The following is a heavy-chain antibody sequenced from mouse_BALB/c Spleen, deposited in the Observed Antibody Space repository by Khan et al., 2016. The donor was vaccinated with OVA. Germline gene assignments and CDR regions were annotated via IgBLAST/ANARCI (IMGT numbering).Heavy chain of an antibody. J-gene: IGHJ3*01. CDR3: VRNLYDYDPWFAY. CDR1: GFSLTTSGMG. Sequence: QVTLKESGPGILQPSQTLSLTCSFSGFSLTTSGMGVTWIRQPSGKGLEWLAHIYWDDEKRYNPSLKSRLTISKDTSRNQVFLKLTSVDTADTATYYCVRNLYDYDPWFAYWGQATLVTVSA. D-gene: IGHD2-4*01. CDR2: IYWDDEK. V-gene: IGHV8-12*01.